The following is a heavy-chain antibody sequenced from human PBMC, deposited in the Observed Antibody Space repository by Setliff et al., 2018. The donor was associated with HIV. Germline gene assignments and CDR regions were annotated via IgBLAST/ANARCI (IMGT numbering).Heavy chain of an antibody. D-gene: IGHD3-10*01. V-gene: IGHV1-8*02. CDR2: MMPSSGNT. CDR1: GYTFTSYD. CDR3: ARARGLRMDRGVVSDY. Sequence: RASVKVSCKASGYTFTSYDINWVRQATGQGVGWMGWMMPSSGNTGYAQTFQGRLTMTRNTSISTAYMELSGLISEDAAVYYCARARGLRMDRGVVSDYWGQGTQVTVSS. J-gene: IGHJ4*02.